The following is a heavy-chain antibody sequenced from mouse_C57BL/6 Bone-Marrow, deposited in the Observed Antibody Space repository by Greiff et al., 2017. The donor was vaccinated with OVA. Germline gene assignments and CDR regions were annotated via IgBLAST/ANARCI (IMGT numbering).Heavy chain of an antibody. CDR3: ARDDGYYGFDY. J-gene: IGHJ2*01. D-gene: IGHD2-3*01. V-gene: IGHV1-59*01. CDR1: GYTFTSYW. CDR2: IDPSDSYT. Sequence: QVQLQQPGAELVRPGTSVKLSCKASGYTFTSYWMHWVKQRPGQGLEWIGVIDPSDSYTNYNQKFKGKATLTVDTSSSTAYMQLSSLTSEDSAVYYCARDDGYYGFDYWGQGTTLTVSS.